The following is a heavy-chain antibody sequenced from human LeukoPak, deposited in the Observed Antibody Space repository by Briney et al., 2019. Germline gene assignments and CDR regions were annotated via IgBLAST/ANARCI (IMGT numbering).Heavy chain of an antibody. CDR1: GDSISSSSYY. Sequence: PSETLSLTCTVSGDSISSSSYYWAWIRQPPGKGLGWIGRIYYRGSTHYNPPPESRVTMSVATSNNQLSLKLTSVTAADAAVYYCARQRAYYGSGSYYSGFDYWGQGALITVSS. D-gene: IGHD3-10*01. CDR2: IYYRGST. V-gene: IGHV4-39*01. CDR3: ARQRAYYGSGSYYSGFDY. J-gene: IGHJ4*02.